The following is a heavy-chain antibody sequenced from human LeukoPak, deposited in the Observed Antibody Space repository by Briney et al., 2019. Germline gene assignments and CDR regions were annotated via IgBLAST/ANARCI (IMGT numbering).Heavy chain of an antibody. D-gene: IGHD3-10*01. CDR2: IYSGGST. CDR1: GFTVSSNY. V-gene: IGHV3-66*01. Sequence: GGSLRLSCAVSGFTVSSNYMSWVRQPPGKGLEWVSIIYSGGSTYYADSVKGRFTISRDNSKNTLYLQMNSLRAEDTAVYYCARGGSIRGPLDYWGQGTLVTVSS. J-gene: IGHJ4*02. CDR3: ARGGSIRGPLDY.